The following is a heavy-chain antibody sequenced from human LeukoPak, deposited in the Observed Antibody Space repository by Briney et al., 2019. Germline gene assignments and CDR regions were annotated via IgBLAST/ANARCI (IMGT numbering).Heavy chain of an antibody. Sequence: SETLSLTCAVYGGSFSGYYWSWIRQPPGKGLEWIGEINHSGSTNYNPSLKSRVTISVDTSKNQFSLKLSSVTAADTAVYYCAREKGYYYGSGSYYGSRRPFDYWGQGTLVTVSS. CDR1: GGSFSGYY. V-gene: IGHV4-34*01. CDR3: AREKGYYYGSGSYYGSRRPFDY. D-gene: IGHD3-10*01. CDR2: INHSGST. J-gene: IGHJ4*02.